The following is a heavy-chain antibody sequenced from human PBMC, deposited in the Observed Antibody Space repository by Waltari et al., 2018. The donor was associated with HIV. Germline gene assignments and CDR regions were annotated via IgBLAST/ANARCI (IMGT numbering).Heavy chain of an antibody. V-gene: IGHV3-7*01. Sequence: EVQLVESGGGLDQPGGSLRLSCAASGFTFSSYWISSVRQAPGKGLEWVANIKQDGSEKYYVDSVKGRFTISRDNAKNSLYLQMNSLRAEDTAVYYCARARKMTYFDYWGQGTLVTVSS. CDR2: IKQDGSEK. J-gene: IGHJ4*02. CDR3: ARARKMTYFDY. CDR1: GFTFSSYW.